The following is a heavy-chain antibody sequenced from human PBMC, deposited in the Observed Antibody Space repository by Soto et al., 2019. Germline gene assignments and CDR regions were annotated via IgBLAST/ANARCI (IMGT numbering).Heavy chain of an antibody. J-gene: IGHJ3*02. Sequence: QVQLVQSGAEVKKPGASVKVSCKASGYTFTSYAMHWVRQAPGQRLEWMGWINAGNGNTKYSQKFQGRVTITRDTSASTAYMELSSLRSEDTVVYYCARTTGTKFDAFDIWGQGTMVTVSS. CDR1: GYTFTSYA. CDR3: ARTTGTKFDAFDI. CDR2: INAGNGNT. V-gene: IGHV1-3*01. D-gene: IGHD1-1*01.